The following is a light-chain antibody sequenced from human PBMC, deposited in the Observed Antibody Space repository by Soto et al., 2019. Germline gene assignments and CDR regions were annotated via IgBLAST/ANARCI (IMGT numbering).Light chain of an antibody. Sequence: DIQMTRSPSSLSASVGDRVTITCRASQDISNYLAWYQQKPGKVPKVLIYDASTLQTGVQSRFSGSGFGTVFTLTINSLQPEDVATYYCQKYNSAPNTFGRGTRLEIK. CDR1: QDISNY. CDR3: QKYNSAPNT. J-gene: IGKJ2*01. CDR2: DAS. V-gene: IGKV1-27*01.